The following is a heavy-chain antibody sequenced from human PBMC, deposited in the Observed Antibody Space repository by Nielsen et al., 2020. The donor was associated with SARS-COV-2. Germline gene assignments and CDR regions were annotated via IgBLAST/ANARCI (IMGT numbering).Heavy chain of an antibody. D-gene: IGHD6-25*01. CDR2: IYYTGST. Sequence: SETLSLTCTVSGDSFNYYYWSWIRQPPGKGLEWIGHIYYTGSTVYSPSLKSRVTISLDTPKKQFSLKLTSVTAADMGLYFCAGESDGCGYGDSWGHGILVTVSS. CDR1: GDSFNYYY. J-gene: IGHJ5*01. V-gene: IGHV4-59*01. CDR3: AGESDGCGYGDS.